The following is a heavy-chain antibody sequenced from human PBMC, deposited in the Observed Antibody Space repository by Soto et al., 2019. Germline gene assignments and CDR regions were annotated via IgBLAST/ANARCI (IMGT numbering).Heavy chain of an antibody. V-gene: IGHV3-15*07. CDR1: GLTLTDAW. CDR3: AYYRDNRAVHFDS. Sequence: EVQLVESGGGLVKPGASLRLSCTASGLTLTDAWMKWVRQAPGKGLEWVGRLKSKTNGGTADYAAPVRGRFTILRDDSKNMLYLQMNSLKTEDTAVYYCAYYRDNRAVHFDSWGQGTLVTVSS. D-gene: IGHD3-22*01. CDR2: LKSKTNGGTA. J-gene: IGHJ4*02.